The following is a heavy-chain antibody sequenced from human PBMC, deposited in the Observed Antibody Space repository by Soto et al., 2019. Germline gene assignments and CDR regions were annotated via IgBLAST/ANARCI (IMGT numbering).Heavy chain of an antibody. CDR3: ARVNRQDAFDI. J-gene: IGHJ3*02. V-gene: IGHV4-59*01. CDR2: IYYSGST. Sequence: PSEPLSLPCPVCGGSISSYYWSWTRQPPGKGLEWIGYIYYSGSTNYNPSLKSRVTISVDTSKNQFSLKLSSVTAADTAVYYCARVNRQDAFDIWGQGTMVTVPS. CDR1: GGSISSYY.